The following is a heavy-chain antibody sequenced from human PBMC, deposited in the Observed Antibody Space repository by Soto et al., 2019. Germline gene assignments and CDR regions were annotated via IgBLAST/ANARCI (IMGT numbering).Heavy chain of an antibody. J-gene: IGHJ5*02. CDR1: GFTFSSYS. V-gene: IGHV3-48*01. CDR3: ARSAPIRYFATQNWFDP. D-gene: IGHD3-9*01. CDR2: ISGGLTTI. Sequence: EVQLVESGGGLVQPGGSLRLSCAASGFTFSSYSMNWVRQAPGKGLEWVSYISGGLTTIYYADSVQGRFTISRDNAKNSLYLQMNSLRAEDTAVYYCARSAPIRYFATQNWFDPWGQGTLVTVSS.